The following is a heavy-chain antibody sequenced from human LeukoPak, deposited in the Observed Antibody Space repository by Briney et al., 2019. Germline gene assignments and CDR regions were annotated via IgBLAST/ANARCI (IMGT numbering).Heavy chain of an antibody. CDR3: TTDNVGTMDY. D-gene: IGHD1-14*01. CDR1: GFTFSSYS. Sequence: GGSLRLSCAASGFTFSSYSMNWVRQAPGKGLEWVSSISSSSSYIYYADSVKGRFTISRDNAKNSLYLQMNSLKTEDTAVYYCTTDNVGTMDYWGQGTLVTVSS. J-gene: IGHJ4*02. CDR2: ISSSSSYI. V-gene: IGHV3-21*03.